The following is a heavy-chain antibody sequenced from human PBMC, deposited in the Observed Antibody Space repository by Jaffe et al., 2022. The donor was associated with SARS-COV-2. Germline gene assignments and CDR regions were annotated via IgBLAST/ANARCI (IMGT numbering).Heavy chain of an antibody. D-gene: IGHD2-2*02. J-gene: IGHJ3*01. CDR3: AREPRAAAIYEPRSAAFDV. Sequence: QAHLVQSGAEVKKPGASVKVSCKASGYIFTDYYLHWVRQAPGQGPEWMGWINPNSGVTDYGQKFQDWVTMTSDTSISTAYMELSRLRSDDTAIYYCAREPRAAAIYEPRSAAFDVWGQGTLVTVS. V-gene: IGHV1-2*04. CDR2: INPNSGVT. CDR1: GYIFTDYY.